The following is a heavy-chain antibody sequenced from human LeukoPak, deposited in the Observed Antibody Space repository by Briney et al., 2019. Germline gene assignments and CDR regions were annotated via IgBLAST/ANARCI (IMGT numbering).Heavy chain of an antibody. J-gene: IGHJ4*02. CDR1: GGSFSGYY. Sequence: SETLSLTCAVYGGSFSGYYWSWIRQPPGKGLEWIGSIYYSGSTYYNPSLKSRVTISVDTSKNQFSLKLSSVTAADTAVYYCANLNMITFGGVHDYWGQGTLVTVSS. D-gene: IGHD3-16*01. CDR3: ANLNMITFGGVHDY. V-gene: IGHV4-34*01. CDR2: IYYSGST.